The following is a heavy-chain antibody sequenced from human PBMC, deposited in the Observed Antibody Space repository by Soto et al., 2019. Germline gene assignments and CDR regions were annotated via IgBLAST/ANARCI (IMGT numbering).Heavy chain of an antibody. CDR2: ISYDGSNK. CDR3: ARGSLYYDFWSGYYILTEGDFDY. V-gene: IGHV3-30-3*01. D-gene: IGHD3-3*01. CDR1: GFTFSSYA. J-gene: IGHJ4*02. Sequence: QVQLVESGGGVVQPGRSLRLSCAASGFTFSSYAMHWVRQAPGKGLEWVAVISYDGSNKYYADSVKGRFTISRDNSKNTLYLQMNSLRAEDTAVYYCARGSLYYDFWSGYYILTEGDFDYWGQGTLVTVSS.